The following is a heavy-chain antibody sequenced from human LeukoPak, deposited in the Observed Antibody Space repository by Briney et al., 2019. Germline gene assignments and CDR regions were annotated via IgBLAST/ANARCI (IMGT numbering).Heavy chain of an antibody. J-gene: IGHJ5*02. CDR3: ARDLIAVRPGWFDP. Sequence: GASVKVSCKASGYTFTTYGISWVRLAPGQGLEWMGWISAYNGNTNYAQQFQGRVTMTTDTSMSTAYMELRSRRSDDTAVYYCARDLIAVRPGWFDPWGQGSLVTVSS. CDR1: GYTFTTYG. D-gene: IGHD6-6*01. CDR2: ISAYNGNT. V-gene: IGHV1-18*01.